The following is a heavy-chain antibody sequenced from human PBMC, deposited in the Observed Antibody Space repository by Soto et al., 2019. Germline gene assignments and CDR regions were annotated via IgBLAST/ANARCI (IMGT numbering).Heavy chain of an antibody. CDR2: IIPIFGTA. CDR3: ARSQGGSSSLDIYYYYYYGMDV. CDR1: GGTFSSYS. V-gene: IGHV1-69*13. D-gene: IGHD2-15*01. Sequence: SVKVSCKAPGGTFSSYSISWVRQAPGQGLEWMGGIIPIFGTANYAQKFQGRVTITADESTSTGYMELSSLRSEDTAVYYCARSQGGSSSLDIYYYYYYGMDVWGQGTTVTVSS. J-gene: IGHJ6*02.